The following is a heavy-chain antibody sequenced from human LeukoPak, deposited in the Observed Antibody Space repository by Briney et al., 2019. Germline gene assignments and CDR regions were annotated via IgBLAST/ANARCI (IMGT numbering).Heavy chain of an antibody. D-gene: IGHD6-6*01. J-gene: IGHJ6*02. Sequence: ASVKVSCKASGYTFTSYGISWVRQAPGQGLEWMGWVSAYNGNTNYAQKLQGRVTMTTDTSTSTAYMELSSLRSEDTAVYYCARLDEYSSSSRYYGMDVWGQGTTVTVSS. CDR3: ARLDEYSSSSRYYGMDV. CDR2: VSAYNGNT. V-gene: IGHV1-18*01. CDR1: GYTFTSYG.